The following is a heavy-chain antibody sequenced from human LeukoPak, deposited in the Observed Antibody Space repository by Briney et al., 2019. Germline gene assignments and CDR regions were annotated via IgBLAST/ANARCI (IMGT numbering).Heavy chain of an antibody. CDR3: ARDADWGLYFDY. V-gene: IGHV3-15*01. Sequence: GGSLRLSCAASGFTVSNAWMSWFRQAPGKGLEWVGRIKSKTDGGTTDYAAPVKGRFTISRDDSKNTLYLQMNSLKTEDTAVYYCARDADWGLYFDYWGQGTLVTVSS. CDR2: IKSKTDGGTT. D-gene: IGHD7-27*01. CDR1: GFTVSNAW. J-gene: IGHJ4*02.